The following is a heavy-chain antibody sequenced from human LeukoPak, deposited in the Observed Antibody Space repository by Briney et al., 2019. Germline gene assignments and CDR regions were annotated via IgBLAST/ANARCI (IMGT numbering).Heavy chain of an antibody. D-gene: IGHD2-8*01. V-gene: IGHV1-46*01. J-gene: IGHJ3*02. CDR3: ARDGTNYTFDI. CDR2: ITASGHCT. CDR1: GYTFTSNH. Sequence: ASVKVSCKASGYTFTSNHMHWVRQAPGQGLEWVGVITASGHCTRYAQNFQGRVTMTRDTSTSTVYMELSSLRSEDTALYFCARDGTNYTFDIWGQGTMVTVSS.